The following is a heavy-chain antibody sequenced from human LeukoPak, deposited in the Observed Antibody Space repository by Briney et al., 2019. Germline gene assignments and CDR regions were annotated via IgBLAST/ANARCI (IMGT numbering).Heavy chain of an antibody. Sequence: GGSLRLSCAASGFTFSDYYMSWIRQAPGKGLEWVSYISSSGSTIYYADSVKGRFTISRDNAKNSLYLQMNSPRAEDTAVYYCVRYCSSTSCYRAHGMDVWGQGTTVTVSS. D-gene: IGHD2-2*02. J-gene: IGHJ6*02. V-gene: IGHV3-11*01. CDR2: ISSSGSTI. CDR3: VRYCSSTSCYRAHGMDV. CDR1: GFTFSDYY.